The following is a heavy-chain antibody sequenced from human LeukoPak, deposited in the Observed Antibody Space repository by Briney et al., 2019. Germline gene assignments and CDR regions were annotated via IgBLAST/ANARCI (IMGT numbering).Heavy chain of an antibody. CDR1: GFTSSSYA. CDR2: ISGSGGST. CDR3: AKDLDYYDSSGYPFDY. D-gene: IGHD3-22*01. J-gene: IGHJ4*02. Sequence: GGSLRLSCAASGFTSSSYAMSWVRQAPGKGLEWVSAISGSGGSTYYADSVKGRFTISRDNSKNTLYLQMNSLRAEDTAVYYCAKDLDYYDSSGYPFDYWGQGTLVTVSS. V-gene: IGHV3-23*01.